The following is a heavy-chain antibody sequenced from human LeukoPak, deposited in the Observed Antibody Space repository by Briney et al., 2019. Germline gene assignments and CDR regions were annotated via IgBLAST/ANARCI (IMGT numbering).Heavy chain of an antibody. V-gene: IGHV3-74*01. CDR1: GFTFSSYW. J-gene: IGHJ5*02. Sequence: VGSLRLSCAASGFTFSSYWMHWVRQAPGKGLVWVSRIDQDGSSTRYADSVKGRFTISRNNAKNTLYLQMNSLRAEDTAVYYCAREVSGDPWYNWFDPWGQGTLVTASS. D-gene: IGHD4-17*01. CDR2: IDQDGSST. CDR3: AREVSGDPWYNWFDP.